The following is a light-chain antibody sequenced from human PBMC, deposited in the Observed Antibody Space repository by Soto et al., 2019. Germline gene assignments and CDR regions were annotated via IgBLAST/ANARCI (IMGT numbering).Light chain of an antibody. CDR3: QQYNSYSPWK. CDR2: DAS. CDR1: QSISSW. J-gene: IGKJ1*01. V-gene: IGKV1-5*01. Sequence: DIQMTQSPSTLSASVGDRVTITCRASQSISSWLAWYQQKPGKAPKLLIYDASSLESGVPSRFSGSGSGTEFTLTISSLQHDDFATYYCQQYNSYSPWKFGQGTKVEIK.